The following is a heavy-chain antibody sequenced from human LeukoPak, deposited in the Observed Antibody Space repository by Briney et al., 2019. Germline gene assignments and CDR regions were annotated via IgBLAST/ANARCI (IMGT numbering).Heavy chain of an antibody. J-gene: IGHJ4*02. CDR3: TRDTGGIWSYPDY. CDR2: IKQDGSEK. CDR1: GFTFRNYW. V-gene: IGHV3-7*01. D-gene: IGHD1-26*01. Sequence: GGSLRLSCAASGFTFRNYWMTWVRQTPGKGLEWVANIKQDGSEKYFWDSVKGRFTISRDNAKNSVYLQMNSLRVEDTGVYYCTRDTGGIWSYPDYWSQGTLVTVSS.